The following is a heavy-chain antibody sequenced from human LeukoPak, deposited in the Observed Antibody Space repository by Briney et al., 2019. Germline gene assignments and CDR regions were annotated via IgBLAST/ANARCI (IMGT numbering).Heavy chain of an antibody. V-gene: IGHV3-30*02. D-gene: IGHD3-22*01. Sequence: GGSLRLSCAASGFTFSCYGMHWVRQAPGKGLEWVAFIRYDGSNKYYADSVKGRFTISRDNSKNTLYLQMNSLRAEDTAVYYCAKDRDYYDSSGPLQHWGQGTLVTVSS. J-gene: IGHJ1*01. CDR3: AKDRDYYDSSGPLQH. CDR2: IRYDGSNK. CDR1: GFTFSCYG.